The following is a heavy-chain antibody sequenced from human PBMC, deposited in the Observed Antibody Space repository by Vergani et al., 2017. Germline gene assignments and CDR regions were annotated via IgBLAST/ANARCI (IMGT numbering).Heavy chain of an antibody. V-gene: IGHV3-23*01. CDR2: ISGSGGST. J-gene: IGHJ6*02. Sequence: EVQLLESGGGLVQPGGSLRLSCAASGFTFSSYAMSWVRQAPGKGLEWVSAISGSGGSTYYADSVKGRFTLSRDNSKNTLYLKMNSLRAEDTAVYYCATGRFLEWLSVYYYYYGMDVWGQGTTVTVSS. D-gene: IGHD3-3*01. CDR1: GFTFSSYA. CDR3: ATGRFLEWLSVYYYYYGMDV.